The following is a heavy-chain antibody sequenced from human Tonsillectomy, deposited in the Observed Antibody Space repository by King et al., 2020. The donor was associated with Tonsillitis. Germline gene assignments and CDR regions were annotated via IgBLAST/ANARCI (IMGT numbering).Heavy chain of an antibody. CDR3: ANRPLIYYDSSGYYYSDAFDF. D-gene: IGHD3-22*01. J-gene: IGHJ3*01. CDR1: GFSLITSGVG. Sequence: TLKESGPTLVKPTQTLTLTCTFSGFSLITSGVGVGWIRQPPGTALEWLALIYWNDDKRYSPSLKGRLTITKDTSKNQVVLTLTNMDPVDTATYYCANRPLIYYDSSGYYYSDAFDFWGQGTMVTVSS. V-gene: IGHV2-5*01. CDR2: IYWNDDK.